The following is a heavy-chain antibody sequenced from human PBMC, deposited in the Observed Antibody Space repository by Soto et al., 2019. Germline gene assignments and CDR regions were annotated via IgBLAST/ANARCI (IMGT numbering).Heavy chain of an antibody. CDR3: ARDLRKEYSSSSGPSYYYYGMDV. D-gene: IGHD6-6*01. Sequence: SETLSLTCTVSGGSISSYYWSWIRQPPGKGLEWIGYIYYSGSTNYNPSLKSRVTISVDTSKNQFSLKLSSVTAADTAVYYCARDLRKEYSSSSGPSYYYYGMDVWGQGTTVTVSS. CDR1: GGSISSYY. J-gene: IGHJ6*02. CDR2: IYYSGST. V-gene: IGHV4-59*01.